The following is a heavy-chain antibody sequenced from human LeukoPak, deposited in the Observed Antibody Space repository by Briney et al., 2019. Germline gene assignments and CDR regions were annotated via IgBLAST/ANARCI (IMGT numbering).Heavy chain of an antibody. V-gene: IGHV4-38-2*02. Sequence: PSETLSLTCTVSGYSISSGYYWGWIRQPPGQGLEWIGSIYHSGSTYYNPSLKSRVTISVDASKNQFSLKLSSVTAADTAVYYCARIPYSSGWFAARPYYYYYYMDVWGKGTTVTVSS. CDR3: ARIPYSSGWFAARPYYYYYYMDV. CDR1: GYSISSGYY. CDR2: IYHSGST. J-gene: IGHJ6*03. D-gene: IGHD6-19*01.